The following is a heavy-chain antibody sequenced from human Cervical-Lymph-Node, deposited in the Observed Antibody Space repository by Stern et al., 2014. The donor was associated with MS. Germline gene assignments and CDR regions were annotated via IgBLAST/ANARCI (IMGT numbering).Heavy chain of an antibody. J-gene: IGHJ6*02. CDR1: GYTINDLS. CDR3: ASAVTGLNYYFHALDV. CDR2: SSPEDGET. Sequence: DQLVESGAEVKKPWASVKVSCKVSGYTINDLSLHWVRQAPGKGLEWMGGSSPEDGETIFAQGLQGRVTVTEDTSTDTAYMELSSLRSEDTAVYYCASAVTGLNYYFHALDVWGQGTTVTVSS. D-gene: IGHD6-19*01. V-gene: IGHV1-24*01.